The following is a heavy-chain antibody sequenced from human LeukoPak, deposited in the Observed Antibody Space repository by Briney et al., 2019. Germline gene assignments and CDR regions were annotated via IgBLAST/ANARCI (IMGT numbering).Heavy chain of an antibody. CDR1: GYIFTNYW. D-gene: IGHD1-14*01. J-gene: IGHJ4*02. V-gene: IGHV5-51*01. Sequence: GKSLKISCKGSGYIFTNYWIGWVRQMPGKGLEWMGIIYPGDSDTRYSPSFQGQVTISADKSISTAYLQWSSLKASDTAIYYCARSWVAGYGTVLDYWGQGTLVTVSS. CDR3: ARSWVAGYGTVLDY. CDR2: IYPGDSDT.